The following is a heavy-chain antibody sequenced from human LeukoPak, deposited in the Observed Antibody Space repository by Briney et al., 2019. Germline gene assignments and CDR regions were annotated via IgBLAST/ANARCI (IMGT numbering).Heavy chain of an antibody. CDR1: GFTVSSNY. CDR2: IYSGGST. D-gene: IGHD3-22*01. J-gene: IGHJ3*02. CDR3: ARTQYYYDSSGDAFDI. V-gene: IGHV3-53*01. Sequence: PGGSLRLSCAASGFTVSSNYMSWVRQAPGKGLEWVSVIYSGGSTYYAVSVKGRFTISRDNSKNTLYLQMNSLRAEDTAVYYCARTQYYYDSSGDAFDIWGQGTMVTVSS.